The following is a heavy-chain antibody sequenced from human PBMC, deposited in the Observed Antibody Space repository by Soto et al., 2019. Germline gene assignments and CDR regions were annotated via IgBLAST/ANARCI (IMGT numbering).Heavy chain of an antibody. CDR1: GFTFSSYS. CDR2: ISSNSSTI. Sequence: EVQLVESGGGLVQPGGSLRLSCAASGFTFSSYSMNWVRQAPGKGLEWDSYISSNSSTIYYANSVKGRFTISRDNAKNSLYLQMNGLRDKDTAVYYCARDGGVYSSSWYSGDYWGQGTQVTVSS. D-gene: IGHD6-13*01. J-gene: IGHJ4*02. V-gene: IGHV3-48*02. CDR3: ARDGGVYSSSWYSGDY.